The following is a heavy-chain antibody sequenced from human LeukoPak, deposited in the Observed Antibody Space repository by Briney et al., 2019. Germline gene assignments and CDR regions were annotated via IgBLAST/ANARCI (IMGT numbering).Heavy chain of an antibody. CDR2: IYPGDSDT. CDR1: GYSFSSYW. CDR3: ARHLLSLGAFDI. D-gene: IGHD3-16*01. Sequence: KAGEFLKISCKGSGYSFSSYWIGWVRQMPGKGLEWMGIIYPGDSDTRYSPSFQGQVTISADKSISTAYLQWSSLKASDTAMYYCARHLLSLGAFDIWGQGTMVTVSS. J-gene: IGHJ3*02. V-gene: IGHV5-51*01.